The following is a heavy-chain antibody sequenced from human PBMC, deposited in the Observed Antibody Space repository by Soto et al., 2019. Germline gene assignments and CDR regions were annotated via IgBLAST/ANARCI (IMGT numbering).Heavy chain of an antibody. CDR3: AIDLGYSSSSQVVGFDY. CDR2: ISAYNGNT. D-gene: IGHD6-6*01. CDR1: GYTFTSYG. Sequence: QVQLVQSGAEVKKPGASVKVSCKASGYTFTSYGISWVRQAPGQGLEWMGGISAYNGNTNYAQKLQGRVTMTTDTSTHTAYMELRSLRSDDTAVYYCAIDLGYSSSSQVVGFDYWGQGPQVTVSS. J-gene: IGHJ4*02. V-gene: IGHV1-18*04.